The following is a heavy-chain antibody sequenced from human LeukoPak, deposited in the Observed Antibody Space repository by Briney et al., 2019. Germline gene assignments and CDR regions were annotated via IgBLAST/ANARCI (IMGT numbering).Heavy chain of an antibody. J-gene: IGHJ4*02. CDR3: AREGASGFWSGSLLDY. Sequence: GASVKVSCKASGYTFTGYYMHWVRQAPGQGLEWMGWINPNSGGTNYAQKFQGRVTMTRDTSISTVYMELSRLTSDDTAVYFCAREGASGFWSGSLLDYWGQGSLVTVSS. CDR1: GYTFTGYY. D-gene: IGHD3-3*01. CDR2: INPNSGGT. V-gene: IGHV1-2*02.